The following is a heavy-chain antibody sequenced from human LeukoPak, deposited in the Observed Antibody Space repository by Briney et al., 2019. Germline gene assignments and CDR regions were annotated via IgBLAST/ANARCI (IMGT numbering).Heavy chain of an antibody. CDR2: TGSGGKKT. CDR1: GFTFNRYG. J-gene: IGHJ6*03. Sequence: GGSLRLSCAASGFTFNRYGMHWVRQAPGKGLEWVAFTGSGGKKTFYGDSLNGRFTISRDNFEDTVFLQMNTMRAEDTAVYYCARQMVEGQQNYYMDVWGNGTTVTVSS. D-gene: IGHD2-15*01. CDR3: ARQMVEGQQNYYMDV. V-gene: IGHV3-33*01.